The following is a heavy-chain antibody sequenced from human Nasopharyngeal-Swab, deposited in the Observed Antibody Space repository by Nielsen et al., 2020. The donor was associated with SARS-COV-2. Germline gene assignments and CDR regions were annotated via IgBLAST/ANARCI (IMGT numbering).Heavy chain of an antibody. Sequence: WVRQAPGQRPEFMGWINAGRGNTYYSQKFQGRVRISRDTSANTVYMELGRLRSADTAVYYCARVPAVAASRIDYWGQGTLVTVSS. CDR2: INAGRGNT. V-gene: IGHV1-3*01. J-gene: IGHJ4*02. CDR3: ARVPAVAASRIDY. D-gene: IGHD6-19*01.